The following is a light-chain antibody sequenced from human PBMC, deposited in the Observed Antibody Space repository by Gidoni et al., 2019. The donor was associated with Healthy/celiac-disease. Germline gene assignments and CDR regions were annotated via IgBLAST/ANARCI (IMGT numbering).Light chain of an antibody. CDR2: AAS. CDR1: QSISSY. Sequence: DIQMTQSPSSLSASVGDRVTITCRASQSISSYLNWEQQKPGKAPKFLIYAASSLQSGVPSRFSGSGSGTDFTLTISSLQPEDFATYYCQQSYSTLLTFGGGTKVEIK. J-gene: IGKJ4*01. V-gene: IGKV1-39*01. CDR3: QQSYSTLLT.